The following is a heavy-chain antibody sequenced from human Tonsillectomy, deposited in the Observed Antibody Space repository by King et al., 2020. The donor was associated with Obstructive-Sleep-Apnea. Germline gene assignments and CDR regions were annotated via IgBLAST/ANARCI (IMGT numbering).Heavy chain of an antibody. CDR2: IYYSGST. V-gene: IGHV4-30-4*01. D-gene: IGHD3-10*01. CDR1: GGSIRSGDYY. CDR3: ARGGGFGVLVSGYYGMDV. J-gene: IGHJ6*02. Sequence: QLQESGPGLVKPSQTLSLTCTVSGGSIRSGDYYWSWIRQPPGKGLEWIGYIYYSGSTYYNPSLKSRVTISVDTSKNQFSLKLSSVTVADTAVYYCARGGGFGVLVSGYYGMDVWGQGTTVTVSS.